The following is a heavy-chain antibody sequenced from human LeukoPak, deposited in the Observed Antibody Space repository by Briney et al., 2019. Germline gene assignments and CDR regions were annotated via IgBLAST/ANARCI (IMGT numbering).Heavy chain of an antibody. V-gene: IGHV3-30*18. CDR3: AKDRESMVRDGAFDI. CDR2: ISYDGSNK. J-gene: IGHJ3*02. Sequence: GGSLRLSCAASGFTFSNYGIHWVRQAPGKGLEWVAVISYDGSNKYYADSVKGRFTISRDNSKNTLYQQMNSLRAEDTAVYYCAKDRESMVRDGAFDIWGQGTMVSVSS. CDR1: GFTFSNYG. D-gene: IGHD3-10*02.